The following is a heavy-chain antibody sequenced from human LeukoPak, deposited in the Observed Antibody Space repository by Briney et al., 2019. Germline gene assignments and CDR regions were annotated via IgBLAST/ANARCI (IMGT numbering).Heavy chain of an antibody. CDR2: IWYDGSDK. Sequence: PGRSLRLSCPAAEFTFSNYGMHWARHAPGYWLELVAVIWYDGSDKYYSDSVRGRCTISRDNSENTLYLQMNSLSAEDTAVYYCARGKGLTAAGTGAWYFDLWGRGTLVTVSS. CDR3: ARGKGLTAAGTGAWYFDL. D-gene: IGHD6-13*01. J-gene: IGHJ2*01. V-gene: IGHV3-33*01. CDR1: EFTFSNYG.